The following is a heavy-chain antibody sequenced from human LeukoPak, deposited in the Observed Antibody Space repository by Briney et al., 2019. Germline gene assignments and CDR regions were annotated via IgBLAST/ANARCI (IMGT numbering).Heavy chain of an antibody. CDR1: GYTFTGYY. V-gene: IGHV1-2*02. Sequence: ASVKVSCKASGYTFTGYYMHWVRQAPGQGLEWMGWINPNSGGTKYAQKFQGRVTMTRDTSISTAYMELSRLRIDDTAVYYCARESYYYMDVWGKGATVTVSS. CDR3: ARESYYYMDV. CDR2: INPNSGGT. J-gene: IGHJ6*03.